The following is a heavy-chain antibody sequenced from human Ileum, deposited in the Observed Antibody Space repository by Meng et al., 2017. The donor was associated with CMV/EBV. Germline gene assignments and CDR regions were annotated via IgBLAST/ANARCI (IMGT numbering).Heavy chain of an antibody. V-gene: IGHV3-7*01. CDR2: IKQDGSEK. CDR3: ARDYCSGTACHDVFDI. D-gene: IGHD2-2*01. CDR1: GFTFSTYY. J-gene: IGHJ3*02. Sequence: GGSLRLSCAASGFTFSTYYMSWVRQAPGKGLEWVANIKQDGSEKYYVDSVKGRFTISRDNAKNSLYLQMNSLRGEDTALYYCARDYCSGTACHDVFDIWGQGTMVT.